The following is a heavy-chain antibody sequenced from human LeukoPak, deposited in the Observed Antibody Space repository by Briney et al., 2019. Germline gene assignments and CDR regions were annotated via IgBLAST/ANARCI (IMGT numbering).Heavy chain of an antibody. D-gene: IGHD6-13*01. CDR2: IIPIFGTA. CDR3: ARTIAAATFDY. Sequence: ASVKVSCKASGGTFSSHAISWVRQAPGQGLEWMGGIIPIFGTANYAQKLQGRVTMTTDTPTSTACMELRSLRSDDTAVYYCARTIAAATFDYWGQGTLVTVSS. CDR1: GGTFSSHA. V-gene: IGHV1-69*05. J-gene: IGHJ4*02.